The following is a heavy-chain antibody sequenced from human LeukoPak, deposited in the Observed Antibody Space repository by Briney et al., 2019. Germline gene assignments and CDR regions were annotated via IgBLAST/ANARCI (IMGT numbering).Heavy chain of an antibody. CDR1: GGSISSGGYS. Sequence: SETLSLTCAVSGGSISSGGYSWSWIRQPPGKGLEWIGYIYHSGSTYYNPSFKSRVAISVDRSKNQFSLKLSSVTAADTAVYYCARGRYSYGDAVDFDYWGQGTLVTVSS. V-gene: IGHV4-30-2*01. J-gene: IGHJ4*02. D-gene: IGHD5-18*01. CDR2: IYHSGST. CDR3: ARGRYSYGDAVDFDY.